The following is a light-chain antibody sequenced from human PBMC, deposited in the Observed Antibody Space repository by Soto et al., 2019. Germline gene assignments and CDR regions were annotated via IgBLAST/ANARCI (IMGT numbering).Light chain of an antibody. CDR3: MQPLQNFYT. CDR1: QSRLHSNGYNY. J-gene: IGKJ2*01. V-gene: IGKV2-28*01. CDR2: VGS. Sequence: DLVMTQSPVSLPVTPGESASISCRSSQSRLHSNGYNYLSWYLQKPGQSPQLLIYVGSNRASGVPDMFSGSGSGTEFTLQIGRVEAEEGGIYYCMQPLQNFYTCGQGTKLHIK.